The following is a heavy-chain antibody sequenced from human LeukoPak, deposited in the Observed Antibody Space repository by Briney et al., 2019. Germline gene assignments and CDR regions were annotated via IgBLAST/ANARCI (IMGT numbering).Heavy chain of an antibody. CDR1: GFTFSSYG. CDR2: ISGSGGST. Sequence: GGSLRLSCAASGFTFSSYGMSWVRQAPGKGLEWASAISGSGGSTYYADSVKGRFTISRDNSKNTLYLQMNTLRADDTAVYYCAKDHGSSDWYYFDYWGQGTLVTVSS. D-gene: IGHD6-13*01. J-gene: IGHJ4*02. V-gene: IGHV3-23*01. CDR3: AKDHGSSDWYYFDY.